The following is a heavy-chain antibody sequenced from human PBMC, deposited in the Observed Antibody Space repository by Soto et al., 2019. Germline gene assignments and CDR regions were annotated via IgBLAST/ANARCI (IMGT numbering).Heavy chain of an antibody. CDR2: IYTVGTT. J-gene: IGHJ3*02. CDR3: ARASKGSGYSPHAFDI. Sequence: EVQLVESGGGLIQPGGSLRLSCAASGFAVSSNYMSWVRQAPGKGLEWVSLIYTVGTTYYADSVKGRFTISRDNTKNTLYLKMNSLRAEDTAVYYCARASKGSGYSPHAFDIWGQGTMVTVSS. CDR1: GFAVSSNY. V-gene: IGHV3-53*01. D-gene: IGHD3-22*01.